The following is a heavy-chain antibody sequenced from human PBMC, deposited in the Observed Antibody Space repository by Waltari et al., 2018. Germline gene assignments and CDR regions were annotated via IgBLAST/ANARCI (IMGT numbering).Heavy chain of an antibody. CDR2: IEPDGGEK. CDR3: ARLWNGPDS. V-gene: IGHV3-7*03. J-gene: IGHJ4*02. CDR1: GLPFRNHW. Sequence: EVQLVESGGGLVQPGGSLSVSCAASGLPFRNHWMSWVRQPPGKGLEWGANIEPDGGEKNYVDSVKGRFTISRDNAQNSVHLQMNSLRPEDTAVYYCARLWNGPDSWGQGALVTVSS. D-gene: IGHD1-1*01.